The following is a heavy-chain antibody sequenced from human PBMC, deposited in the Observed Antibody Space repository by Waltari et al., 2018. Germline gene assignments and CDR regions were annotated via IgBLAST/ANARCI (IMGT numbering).Heavy chain of an antibody. Sequence: QVQLQQWGAGLLKPSETLSLTCAVYGGSFSGYYWSWIRQPPGKGLEWIGEINHSGSTNYNPSLKSRVTISVDTSKNQFSLKLSSVTAADTAVYYCARVARGYSGYDFFYRGNWFDPWGQGTLVTVSS. D-gene: IGHD5-12*01. V-gene: IGHV4-34*01. CDR2: INHSGST. J-gene: IGHJ5*02. CDR1: GGSFSGYY. CDR3: ARVARGYSGYDFFYRGNWFDP.